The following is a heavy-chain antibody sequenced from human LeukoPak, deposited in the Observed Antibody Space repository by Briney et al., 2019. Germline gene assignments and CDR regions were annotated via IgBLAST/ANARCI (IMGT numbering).Heavy chain of an antibody. D-gene: IGHD3-10*01. J-gene: IGHJ4*02. V-gene: IGHV3-30*02. CDR2: IRSDGSNK. Sequence: GGSLRLSCAASGFTFSSHGIHWVRQAPGKGLEGVAFIRSDGSNKFYADSVKGRFTISRDNSKNTLYMQMNSLRAEDTAVYYCAKGGITIVRGVIGGDFDYWGQGTLVTVSS. CDR1: GFTFSSHG. CDR3: AKGGITIVRGVIGGDFDY.